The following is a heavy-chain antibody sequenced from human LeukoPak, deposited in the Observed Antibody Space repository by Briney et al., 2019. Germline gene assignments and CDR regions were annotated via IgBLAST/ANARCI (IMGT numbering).Heavy chain of an antibody. CDR1: GFSFDGHA. CDR2: ISGDGGIT. V-gene: IGHV3-43*02. CDR3: VEEARLVQGWFDP. Sequence: GGSLRLSCAASGFSFDGHAVHWVRQAPGKGLEWISIISGDGGITDYAASVRGRLTISRDNSINSVYLQMNSLTAEDTALYYCVEEARLVQGWFDPWGQGTLVTVSS. D-gene: IGHD6-13*01. J-gene: IGHJ5*02.